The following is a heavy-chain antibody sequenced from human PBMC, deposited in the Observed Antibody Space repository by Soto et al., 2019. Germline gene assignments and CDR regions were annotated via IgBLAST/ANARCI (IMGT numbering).Heavy chain of an antibody. Sequence: QVQLVQSGAEVKKPGASVKVSCKSSGYTFTGHYIHWVRQAPGQGLEWIGWINPNSGDTNYAQKFQGRVTITADKSTSTAYMELSSLRSEDTAVYYCARGGIRSTFDYWGQGTLVTVSS. D-gene: IGHD4-17*01. V-gene: IGHV1-2*02. CDR2: INPNSGDT. CDR1: GYTFTGHY. J-gene: IGHJ4*02. CDR3: ARGGIRSTFDY.